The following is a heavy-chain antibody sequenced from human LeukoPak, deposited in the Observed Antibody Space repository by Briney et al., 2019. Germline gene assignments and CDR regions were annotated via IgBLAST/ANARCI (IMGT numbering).Heavy chain of an antibody. CDR3: VRVGFTTSWSNFDY. Sequence: GASVKVSCKAAGYNFPAYFMRWVRQAPGQGLEWMGRINPNGGDTNYAQKFQGRVTMASDTSISTAYMELNSLMSDDTAVYYCVRVGFTTSWSNFDYWGQGTLVTVSS. D-gene: IGHD2-2*01. CDR2: INPNGGDT. CDR1: GYNFPAYF. V-gene: IGHV1-2*06. J-gene: IGHJ4*02.